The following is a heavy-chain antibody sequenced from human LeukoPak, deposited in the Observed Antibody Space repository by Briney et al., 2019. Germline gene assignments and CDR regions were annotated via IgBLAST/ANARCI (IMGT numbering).Heavy chain of an antibody. J-gene: IGHJ4*02. CDR2: IRYDGSNK. V-gene: IGHV3-30*02. CDR1: GFTFSSYG. Sequence: QSGGSLRLSCAASGFTFSSYGMHWVRQAPGKGLEWVAFIRYDGSNKYYADSVKGRFTISRDNSKNTLYLQMNSLRAEDTAVYYCALGGGYGDGYFDYWGQGTLVTVSS. CDR3: ALGGGYGDGYFDY. D-gene: IGHD4-17*01.